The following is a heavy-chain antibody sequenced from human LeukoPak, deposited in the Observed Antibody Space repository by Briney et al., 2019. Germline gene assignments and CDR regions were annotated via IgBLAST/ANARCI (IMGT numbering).Heavy chain of an antibody. CDR1: GYTFTSYG. D-gene: IGHD5-12*01. CDR3: ARVRGYDYYYYYYMDV. Sequence: ASVKVSCKASGYTFTSYGISWVRQAPGQGLEWMGWISAYNGNTNYAQKLQGRVTMTTDTSTSTAYMELRSLRSDDTAVYYCARVRGYDYYYYYYMDVWGKGTTVTISS. CDR2: ISAYNGNT. V-gene: IGHV1-18*01. J-gene: IGHJ6*03.